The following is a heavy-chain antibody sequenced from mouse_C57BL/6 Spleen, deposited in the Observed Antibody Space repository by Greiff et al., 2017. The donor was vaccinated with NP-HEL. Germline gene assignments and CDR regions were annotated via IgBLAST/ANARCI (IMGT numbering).Heavy chain of an antibody. CDR1: GYTFTSYW. CDR2: IDPSDSET. J-gene: IGHJ1*03. D-gene: IGHD1-1*01. Sequence: QVQLKQPGAELVRPGSSVKLSCKASGYTFTSYWMHWVKQRPIQGLEWIGNIDPSDSETHYNQKFKDKATLTVDKSSSTAYMQLSSLTSEDSAVYYGARSGDYYGSSYWYFDVWGTGTTVTVSS. CDR3: ARSGDYYGSSYWYFDV. V-gene: IGHV1-52*01.